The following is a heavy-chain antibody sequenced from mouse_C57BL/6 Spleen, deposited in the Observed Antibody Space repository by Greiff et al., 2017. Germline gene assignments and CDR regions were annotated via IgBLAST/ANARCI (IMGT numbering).Heavy chain of an antibody. Sequence: QVQLQQSGAELVMPGASVKLSCKASGYTFTSYWMHWVKQSPGQGLEWIGAIDPSDSYTNYNQKFKGKSTLTVDKSSSTAYMQLSSLTSEDSAVYYCARVLITTVVAPYAMDYWGQGTSVTVSS. J-gene: IGHJ4*01. CDR1: GYTFTSYW. CDR2: IDPSDSYT. V-gene: IGHV1-69*01. D-gene: IGHD1-1*01. CDR3: ARVLITTVVAPYAMDY.